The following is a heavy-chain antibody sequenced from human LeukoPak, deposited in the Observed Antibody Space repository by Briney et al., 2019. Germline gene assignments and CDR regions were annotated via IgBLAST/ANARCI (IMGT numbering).Heavy chain of an antibody. CDR2: ISYDGSNK. D-gene: IGHD2-21*02. Sequence: GGSLRLSCAASGFTLSSYGMHWVRQAPGKGLEWVAVISYDGSNKYYADSVKGRFTISRDNSKNTLYLQMNSLRAEDTAVYYCAKSDWITLRHIDYWGQGTQVTVSS. CDR3: AKSDWITLRHIDY. CDR1: GFTLSSYG. J-gene: IGHJ4*02. V-gene: IGHV3-30*18.